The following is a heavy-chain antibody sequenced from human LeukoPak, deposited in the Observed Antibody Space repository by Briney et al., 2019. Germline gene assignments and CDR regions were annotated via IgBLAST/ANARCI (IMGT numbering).Heavy chain of an antibody. Sequence: PGGSLRLSCAASGFTFSSYAMTWVRQPPGKGLEWVSAINDRGDHTYYTDSVRGRFTISRDHSKSTLYLQMNSLRAEDTAVYYCAKHNAYDNIGYSCHFDSWGQGTLVTVSS. V-gene: IGHV3-23*01. CDR3: AKHNAYDNIGYSCHFDS. D-gene: IGHD3-22*01. CDR1: GFTFSSYA. CDR2: INDRGDHT. J-gene: IGHJ4*02.